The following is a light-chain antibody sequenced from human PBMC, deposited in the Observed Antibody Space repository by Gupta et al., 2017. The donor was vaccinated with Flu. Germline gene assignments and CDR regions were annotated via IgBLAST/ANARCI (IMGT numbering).Light chain of an antibody. CDR1: SGSIASND. V-gene: IGLV6-57*03. CDR3: KAYGTKNQV. J-gene: IGLJ3*02. Sequence: TVTISCTRSSGSIASNDVQWYQQRPGSAPNIVIYDDRKRPSGVPDRFSGSNDSSSGSAAIXMXQVKAEXDDYYYSKAYGTKNQVFGGGTKLTVL. CDR2: DDR.